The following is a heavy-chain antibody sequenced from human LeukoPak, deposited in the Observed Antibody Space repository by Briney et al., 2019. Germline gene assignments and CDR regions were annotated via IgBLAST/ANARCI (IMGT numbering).Heavy chain of an antibody. CDR3: ARVGGHCTSTSCPPPDY. CDR2: IYSSSRYI. Sequence: GGSLTLSCAASGFTFSSYNMDWVRQAPGKGLEWVSFIYSSSRYIYQADSVKGRFTISRDTDKSSVLLQMNSLTAEDTAVYYCARVGGHCTSTSCPPPDYWGQGTLVTVSS. D-gene: IGHD2-2*01. J-gene: IGHJ4*02. CDR1: GFTFSSYN. V-gene: IGHV3-21*01.